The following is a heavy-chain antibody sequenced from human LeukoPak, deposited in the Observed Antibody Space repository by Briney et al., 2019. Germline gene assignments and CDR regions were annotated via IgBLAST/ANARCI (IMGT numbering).Heavy chain of an antibody. CDR3: LGYCSRSSCLDAFDI. CDR1: GFIFSSYG. V-gene: IGHV3-30*02. CDR2: IRYDGSKK. D-gene: IGHD2-2*01. J-gene: IGHJ3*02. Sequence: GGSLRLSCAASGFIFSSYGMHWVRQAPGKGLEWVAFIRYDGSKKYYADSVKGRFTISRDNSKNTLYLQMNSLRAEDTAVYYALGYCSRSSCLDAFDIWGQGTMVTVSS.